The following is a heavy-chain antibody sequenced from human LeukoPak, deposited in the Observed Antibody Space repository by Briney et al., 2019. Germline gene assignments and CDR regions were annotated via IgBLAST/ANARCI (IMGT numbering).Heavy chain of an antibody. V-gene: IGHV1-2*02. Sequence: ASVKVSCKAYGYTFTAHYIHWVRQAPGQGLEWMGWINPNSGGTNYAQKFQGRVTMTRDTSISTAYMELSRLRSDDTAVYYCARVGSSGWYYFDYWGQGTLVTVSS. CDR1: GYTFTAHY. CDR3: ARVGSSGWYYFDY. D-gene: IGHD6-19*01. CDR2: INPNSGGT. J-gene: IGHJ4*02.